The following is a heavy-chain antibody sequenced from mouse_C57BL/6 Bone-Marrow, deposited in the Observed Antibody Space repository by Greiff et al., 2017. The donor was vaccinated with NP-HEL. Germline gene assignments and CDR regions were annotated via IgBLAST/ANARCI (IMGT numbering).Heavy chain of an antibody. CDR3: ARIREIYYYGSTSMDY. J-gene: IGHJ4*01. Sequence: VQLQESGPGLVAPSQSLSITCTVSGFSLTSYAISWVRQPPGKGLEWLGVIWTGGGTNYNSALKSRLSISKDNSKSQVFLKMNSLQTDDTARYYCARIREIYYYGSTSMDYWGQGTSVTVSS. CDR1: GFSLTSYA. D-gene: IGHD1-1*01. V-gene: IGHV2-9-1*01. CDR2: IWTGGGT.